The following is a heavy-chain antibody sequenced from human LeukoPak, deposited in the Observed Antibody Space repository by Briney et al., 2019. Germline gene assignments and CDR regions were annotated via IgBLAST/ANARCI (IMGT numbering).Heavy chain of an antibody. CDR2: ISGSGGST. V-gene: IGHV3-23*01. CDR3: ARRHPSRHGDRRDAFDI. Sequence: PGGSLRLSCAASGFTFSSYAMSWVRQAQGKGLEWVSAISGSGGSTYYADSVKGRFTISRDNSKNTLYLQMNSLRAEDTAVYYCARRHPSRHGDRRDAFDIWGQGTMATVSS. D-gene: IGHD4-17*01. CDR1: GFTFSSYA. J-gene: IGHJ3*02.